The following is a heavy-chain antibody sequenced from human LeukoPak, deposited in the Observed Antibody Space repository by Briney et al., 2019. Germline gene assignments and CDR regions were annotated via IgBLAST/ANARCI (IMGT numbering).Heavy chain of an antibody. CDR2: IRGSDASP. V-gene: IGHV3-23*01. CDR3: AKLGRYKLPLDDY. D-gene: IGHD2-2*01. CDR1: GFTFATYT. Sequence: PGGSLRLSCAASGFTFATYTMSWVRQAPGKGLEWVSDIRGSDASPYYADSVKGRFTISRDNSKNTVYLQMNSLRAEDTAVYYCAKLGRYKLPLDDYWGQGTLVTVSS. J-gene: IGHJ4*02.